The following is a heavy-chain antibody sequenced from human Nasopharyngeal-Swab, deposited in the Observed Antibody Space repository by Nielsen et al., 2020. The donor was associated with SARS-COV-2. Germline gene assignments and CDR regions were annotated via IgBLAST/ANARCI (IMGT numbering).Heavy chain of an antibody. V-gene: IGHV1-18*01. J-gene: IGHJ4*02. CDR2: ISVFNGNT. Sequence: ASVKVSCKASGYAFTQYAINWVRQAPGQGLEWIGWISVFNGNTYYAQKFQDRVTMVTDTSTNTAHMALRSLRSDDTAVYYCVRDWAMTTVTYFDYWGQGTLVTVSS. D-gene: IGHD4-17*01. CDR3: VRDWAMTTVTYFDY. CDR1: GYAFTQYA.